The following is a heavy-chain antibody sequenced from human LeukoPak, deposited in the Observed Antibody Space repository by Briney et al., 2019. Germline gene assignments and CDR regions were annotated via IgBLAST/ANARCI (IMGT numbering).Heavy chain of an antibody. Sequence: PSETLSLTCAVFGGSFSGYYWNWIRQPPGKGLEWIGQINPSRNTNYNPSLKSRVTISVDTSKKQFSLKLSSVTAADTAVYYCARRYNFWSGYPPPLDYWGQGTLVTVSS. CDR1: GGSFSGYY. D-gene: IGHD3-3*01. CDR2: INPSRNT. CDR3: ARRYNFWSGYPPPLDY. V-gene: IGHV4-34*01. J-gene: IGHJ4*02.